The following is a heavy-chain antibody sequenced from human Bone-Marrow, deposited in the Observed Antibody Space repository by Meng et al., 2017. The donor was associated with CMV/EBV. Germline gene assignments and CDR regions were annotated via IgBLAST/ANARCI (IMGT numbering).Heavy chain of an antibody. CDR2: IWYDGSNK. D-gene: IGHD2-15*01. Sequence: SYGMHWVRQGPGKGLEWVAVIWYDGSNKYYADSVKGRFTISRDNSKNTLYLQMNSLRAEDTAVYYCARVRYQNCSGGSCYSERFDYWGQGTLVTVSS. V-gene: IGHV3-33*01. CDR3: ARVRYQNCSGGSCYSERFDY. J-gene: IGHJ4*02. CDR1: SYG.